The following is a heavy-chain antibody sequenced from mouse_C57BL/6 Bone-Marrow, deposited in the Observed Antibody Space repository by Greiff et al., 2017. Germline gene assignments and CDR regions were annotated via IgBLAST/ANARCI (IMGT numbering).Heavy chain of an antibody. D-gene: IGHD2-4*01. J-gene: IGHJ2*01. V-gene: IGHV5-6*01. CDR1: GFTFSSYG. Sequence: EVKLMEPGGDLVKPGGSLKLSCAASGFTFSSYGMSWVRQTPDKRLEWVATISSGGSYTYYPDSVKGRFTISRDNAKNTLYLQMSSLKSEDTAMYYCARHYDYDEEAYYFDYWGQGTTLTVSS. CDR2: ISSGGSYT. CDR3: ARHYDYDEEAYYFDY.